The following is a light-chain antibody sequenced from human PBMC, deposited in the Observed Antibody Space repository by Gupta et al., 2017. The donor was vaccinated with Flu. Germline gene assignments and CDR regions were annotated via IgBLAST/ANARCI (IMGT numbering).Light chain of an antibody. CDR1: QSISRW. J-gene: IGKJ4*01. Sequence: DIQMTQSPSTLSASVGDRVTITCRASQSISRWLAWYQQKPGKAPKLLIYKASSLEGGVQSRFSGSGSGTEFVLTSSSRQTDDFATCYVQHYINYSFGGGTKVEIK. CDR2: KAS. V-gene: IGKV1-5*03. CDR3: QHYINYS.